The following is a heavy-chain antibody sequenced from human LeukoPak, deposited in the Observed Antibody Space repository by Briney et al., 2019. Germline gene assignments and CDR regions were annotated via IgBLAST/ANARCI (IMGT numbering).Heavy chain of an antibody. CDR1: GFSFRSYW. CDR3: ISDICGREDQ. D-gene: IGHD1-1*01. CDR2: MDSDGRTI. J-gene: IGHJ4*02. V-gene: IGHV3-74*01. Sequence: GGSLRLSCAASGFSFRSYWMHWVRQAPGKGLEWVSRMDSDGRTIDYADSVRGRFTISRNNAKDTLYFQVSNLRDEDPAVYYCISDICGREDQWGGGPLVTVSS.